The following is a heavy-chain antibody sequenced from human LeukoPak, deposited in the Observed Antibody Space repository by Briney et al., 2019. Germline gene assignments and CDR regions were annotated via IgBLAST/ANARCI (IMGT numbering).Heavy chain of an antibody. CDR1: GFTFSSYW. CDR2: IRYDGSNK. Sequence: GGSLRLSCVASGFTFSSYWMSWVRQAPGKGLEWVAFIRYDGSNKYYADSVKGRFTISRDNSKNTLYLQMNSLRAEDTAVYYCAKDILPVGAKVDYWGQGTLVTVSS. CDR3: AKDILPVGAKVDY. V-gene: IGHV3-30*02. D-gene: IGHD1-26*01. J-gene: IGHJ4*02.